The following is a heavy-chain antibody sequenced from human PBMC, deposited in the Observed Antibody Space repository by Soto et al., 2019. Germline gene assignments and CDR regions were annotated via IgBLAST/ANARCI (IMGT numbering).Heavy chain of an antibody. J-gene: IGHJ4*02. V-gene: IGHV3-11*05. CDR1: GFTFSAVY. CDR2: ISSSGTSA. Sequence: QVQLEESGGGLVKPGGSLRLSCAASGFTFSAVYMSWIRQAPNKGLEYISYISSSGTSANYADSVKGRFTISRDNAKNSLYRKTNSLRAEDTAVYYCARDRGAVTGQYFDYWGQGALVTVSS. D-gene: IGHD6-19*01. CDR3: ARDRGAVTGQYFDY.